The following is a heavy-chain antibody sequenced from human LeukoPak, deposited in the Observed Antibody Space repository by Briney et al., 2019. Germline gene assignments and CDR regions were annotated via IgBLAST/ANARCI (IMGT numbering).Heavy chain of an antibody. CDR2: IYYSRST. Sequence: SETLSLTCTVSGGSISSYYWSWIRQPPGKGLEWIGFIYYSRSTNYTPSLKSRVTISVDTSKNQISLKLYSVTTADTAVYYCARDLGGIYFDYWGQGTLVTVSS. J-gene: IGHJ4*02. D-gene: IGHD1-26*01. CDR1: GGSISSYY. CDR3: ARDLGGIYFDY. V-gene: IGHV4-59*01.